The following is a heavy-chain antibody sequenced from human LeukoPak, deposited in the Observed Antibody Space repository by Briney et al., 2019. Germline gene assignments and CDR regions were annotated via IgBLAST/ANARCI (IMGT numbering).Heavy chain of an antibody. V-gene: IGHV3-48*01. CDR1: GFTFSSYS. J-gene: IGHJ4*02. Sequence: GGSLRLSCAASGFTFSSYSMNWVRQAPGKGLEWVSYISSSSSTIYYADSVKGRFTISRDNAKNSLYLQMNSLRAEDTAVYYCARGLELDYYDSSGYPDYWGQGTLVTVSS. CDR2: ISSSSSTI. D-gene: IGHD3-22*01. CDR3: ARGLELDYYDSSGYPDY.